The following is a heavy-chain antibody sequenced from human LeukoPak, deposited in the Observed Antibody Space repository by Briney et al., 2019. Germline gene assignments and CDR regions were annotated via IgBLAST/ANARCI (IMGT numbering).Heavy chain of an antibody. CDR3: ERKTSQVSTYSYYFYTDV. V-gene: IGHV4-34*01. D-gene: IGHD2-2*01. J-gene: IGHJ6*03. CDR2: INHSGST. Sequence: PSETLSLTCAVYGGSFSGYYWSWIRQPPGKGLEWIGEINHSGSTNYNPSLRSRVTISLDRSKNQWSLKLRFVTAVDTGVYDCERKTSQVSTYSYYFYTDVWGKGITVTVSS. CDR1: GGSFSGYY.